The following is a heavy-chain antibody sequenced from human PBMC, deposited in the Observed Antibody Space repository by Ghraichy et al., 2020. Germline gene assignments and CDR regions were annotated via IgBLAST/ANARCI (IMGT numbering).Heavy chain of an antibody. Sequence: GGSLRLSCAASGFTFSSYGMHWVRQAPGKGLEWVAVIWYDGSNKYYADSVKGRFTISRDNSKNTLYLQMNSLRAEDTAVYYCARGGSYWYYFDYCGQGTLVTVSS. V-gene: IGHV3-33*01. CDR2: IWYDGSNK. D-gene: IGHD1-26*01. J-gene: IGHJ4*02. CDR3: ARGGSYWYYFDY. CDR1: GFTFSSYG.